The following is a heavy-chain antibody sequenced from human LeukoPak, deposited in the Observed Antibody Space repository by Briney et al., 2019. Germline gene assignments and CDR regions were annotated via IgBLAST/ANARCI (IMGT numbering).Heavy chain of an antibody. CDR3: AKELLGYYYYGMDV. CDR2: ISYDGSNK. CDR1: GFTSSSYG. Sequence: GRSLRLSCAASGFTSSSYGMHWVRQAPGKGLEWVAVISYDGSNKYYADSVKGRFTISRDNSKNTLYLQMNSLRAEDTAVYYCAKELLGYYYYGMDVWGQGTTVTVSS. J-gene: IGHJ6*02. V-gene: IGHV3-30*18. D-gene: IGHD2-15*01.